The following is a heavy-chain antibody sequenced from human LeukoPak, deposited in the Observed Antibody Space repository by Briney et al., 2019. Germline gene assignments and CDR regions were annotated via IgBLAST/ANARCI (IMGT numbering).Heavy chain of an antibody. D-gene: IGHD3/OR15-3a*01. V-gene: IGHV3-30*18. J-gene: IGHJ4*02. CDR3: AKDLARTFDY. CDR2: ISYDGSNK. Sequence: GGPLRLSCAASGFTFSSYGMHWVRQAPGKGLEWVAVISYDGSNKYYADSVKGRFTISRDNSKNTLYLQMNSLRAEDTAVYYCAKDLARTFDYWGQGTLVTVSS. CDR1: GFTFSSYG.